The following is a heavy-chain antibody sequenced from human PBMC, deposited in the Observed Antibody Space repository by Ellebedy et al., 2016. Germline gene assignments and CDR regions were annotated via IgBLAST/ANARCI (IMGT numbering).Heavy chain of an antibody. V-gene: IGHV1-8*01. CDR2: MNPNSGNT. J-gene: IGHJ6*02. Sequence: ASVKVSCKASGYTFTSYDINWVRQATGQGLEWTGWMNPNSGNTGYAQKFQGRVTMTRNTSISTAYMELSSLRSEDTAVYYCARGGPLAARPRGMDVWGQGTTVTVSS. CDR1: GYTFTSYD. CDR3: ARGGPLAARPRGMDV. D-gene: IGHD6-6*01.